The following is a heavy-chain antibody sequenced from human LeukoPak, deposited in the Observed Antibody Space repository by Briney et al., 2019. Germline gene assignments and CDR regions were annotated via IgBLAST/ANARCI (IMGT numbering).Heavy chain of an antibody. CDR2: ISSNGVNT. V-gene: IGHV3-23*01. J-gene: IGHJ4*02. Sequence: GGSLRLSCAASGFTFSSYAMTWVRQAPGKGLEWVSLISSNGVNTYYADSLKGRFTISRDNSKNTLYVQMNSLRAEDTAVYHSAKGIWGSRCFNYCGQGTLVTVSS. CDR3: AKGIWGSRCFNY. CDR1: GFTFSSYA. D-gene: IGHD7-27*01.